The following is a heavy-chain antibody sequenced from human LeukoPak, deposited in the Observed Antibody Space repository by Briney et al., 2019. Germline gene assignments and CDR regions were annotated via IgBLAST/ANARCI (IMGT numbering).Heavy chain of an antibody. Sequence: PSETLSLTCTVSGGSISSGGYYWSWIRQPPGRGLEWIGYIYHSGSTYYNPSLKSRVTISVDRSKNQFSLKLSSVTAADTAVYYCARYGKTGTTLYYFDYWGQGTLVTVSS. V-gene: IGHV4-30-2*01. J-gene: IGHJ4*02. CDR2: IYHSGST. CDR3: ARYGKTGTTLYYFDY. D-gene: IGHD1-7*01. CDR1: GGSISSGGYY.